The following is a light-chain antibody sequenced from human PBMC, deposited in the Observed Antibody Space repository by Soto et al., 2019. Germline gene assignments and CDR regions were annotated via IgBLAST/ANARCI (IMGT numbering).Light chain of an antibody. CDR2: GAS. CDR1: QSVSSN. J-gene: IGKJ2*01. V-gene: IGKV3-15*01. CDR3: QQCNDWPHT. Sequence: EIVMTQSPATLSVSPGESATLSCRASQSVSSNLAWYQQKPGQAPRLLLYGASTRATGISARFSGRGSATEFTLTISSLQSEDCAVYYCQQCNDWPHTFGQGTKLEIK.